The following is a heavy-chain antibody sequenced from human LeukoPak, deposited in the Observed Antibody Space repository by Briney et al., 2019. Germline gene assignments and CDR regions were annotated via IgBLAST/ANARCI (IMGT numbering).Heavy chain of an antibody. CDR2: ISSSGSTI. Sequence: LSLTCAVYGGSFSDYYMSWIRQAPGKGLEWVSYISSSGSTIYYADSVKSRFTISRDNAKNSLYLQMNSLRAEDTAVYYCARDRTVATNWFDPWGQGTLVTVSS. CDR3: ARDRTVATNWFDP. V-gene: IGHV3-11*01. D-gene: IGHD2-15*01. J-gene: IGHJ5*02. CDR1: GGSFSDYY.